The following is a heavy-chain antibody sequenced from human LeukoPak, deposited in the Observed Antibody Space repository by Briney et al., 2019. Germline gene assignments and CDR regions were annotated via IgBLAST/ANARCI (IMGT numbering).Heavy chain of an antibody. V-gene: IGHV3-74*01. J-gene: IGHJ4*02. CDR1: GFTFSRYC. CDR3: AREGSCSDGFCHFLDH. D-gene: IGHD2-15*01. Sequence: GGSLRLSCAASGFTFSRYCMHWVRQAPGKGLVWVSRINSDGNSTNYADTVKGRFTISRDNAKNTLYLEMSSLGAEETAVYYCAREGSCSDGFCHFLDHPGQGNLATAST. CDR2: INSDGNST.